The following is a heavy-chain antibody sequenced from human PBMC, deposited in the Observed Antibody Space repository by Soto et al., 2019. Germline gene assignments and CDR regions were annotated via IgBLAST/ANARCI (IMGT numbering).Heavy chain of an antibody. J-gene: IGHJ6*02. V-gene: IGHV3-30-3*01. D-gene: IGHD6-6*01. Sequence: HPGGSLRLSCAASGFPFNNYAMFWVRQAPGKGLEWVAVISYDGNNKYYADSVKGRFTISRDNSKNTLYLQMNSLRPEDTAVYYCARENVEYGSSSFNYGMDVWGQGTTVTVSS. CDR1: GFPFNNYA. CDR3: ARENVEYGSSSFNYGMDV. CDR2: ISYDGNNK.